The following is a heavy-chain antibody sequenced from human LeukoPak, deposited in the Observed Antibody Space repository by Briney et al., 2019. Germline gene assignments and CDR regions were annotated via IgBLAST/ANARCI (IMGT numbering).Heavy chain of an antibody. J-gene: IGHJ4*02. D-gene: IGHD1-26*01. V-gene: IGHV3-23*01. CDR3: AKVGATTERPSVVFDY. Sequence: GGSLRLSCAASGFTFSSYAMSWVRQAPGKGLEWVSAISGSGGSTYYADSVKGRFTISRDNSKNTLYLQMNSLRAEDTAVYYCAKVGATTERPSVVFDYWGQGTLVTVSP. CDR1: GFTFSSYA. CDR2: ISGSGGST.